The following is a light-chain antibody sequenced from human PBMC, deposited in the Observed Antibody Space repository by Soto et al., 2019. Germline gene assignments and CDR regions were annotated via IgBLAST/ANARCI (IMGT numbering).Light chain of an antibody. CDR3: QQYNSWPPIT. J-gene: IGKJ5*01. V-gene: IGKV3-15*01. Sequence: EIVMTQSPDTLSASPGERATLSCRASQSISSNLAWYQQKPGQGPRLLIYGASTRATGIPARFSGSGSGTEFTLTISSLQSEDFAVYYCQQYNSWPPITFGQGTRLEIK. CDR2: GAS. CDR1: QSISSN.